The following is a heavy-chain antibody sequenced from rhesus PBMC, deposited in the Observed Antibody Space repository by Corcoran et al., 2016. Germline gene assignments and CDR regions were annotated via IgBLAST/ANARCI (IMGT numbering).Heavy chain of an antibody. D-gene: IGHD3-34*01. J-gene: IGHJ4*01. CDR1: GGSISSGYD. V-gene: IGHV4-76*01. CDR3: ARDQRGAPFDY. CDR2: IYGSSGST. Sequence: QVQLQESGPGVVKPSETLSLTCAVSGGSISSGYDWSWIRQPPGKGLGWMGYIYGSSGSTNYNPSLKNRVTISKDASKNQLFLKLSSVTAADTAVYYCARDQRGAPFDYWGQGVLVTVSS.